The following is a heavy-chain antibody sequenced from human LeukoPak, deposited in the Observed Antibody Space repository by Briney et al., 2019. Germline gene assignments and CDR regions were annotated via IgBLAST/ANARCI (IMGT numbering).Heavy chain of an antibody. CDR2: IYYSGST. CDR1: GGSISSSSYY. D-gene: IGHD1-26*01. V-gene: IGHV4-39*01. CDR3: ARRPIYSGSYFDN. Sequence: SETLSLTCTVSGGSISSSSYYWGWTRQPPGKGLEWIGSIYYSGSTYYNPSLKSRVTISVDTSKNQFSLKLSSVTAADTAVYYCARRPIYSGSYFDNWGQGTLVTVSS. J-gene: IGHJ4*02.